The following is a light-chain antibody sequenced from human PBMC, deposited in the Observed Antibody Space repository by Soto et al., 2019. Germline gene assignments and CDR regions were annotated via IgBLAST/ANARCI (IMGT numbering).Light chain of an antibody. Sequence: DIQMTQSPSTLSASVGDRVTITRRASQSISNWLAWYQQKPGKVPKLLIYDASSLESGVPSRFSGSGSGTEFTLTISSLQPDDFATYYCQQYNSYMLTFGGGTKVDIK. J-gene: IGKJ4*01. CDR3: QQYNSYMLT. CDR2: DAS. CDR1: QSISNW. V-gene: IGKV1-5*01.